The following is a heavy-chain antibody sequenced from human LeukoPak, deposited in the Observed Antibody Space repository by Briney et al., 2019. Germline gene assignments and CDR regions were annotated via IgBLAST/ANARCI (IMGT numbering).Heavy chain of an antibody. CDR1: GFTFSSYG. D-gene: IGHD6-6*01. V-gene: IGHV3-30*02. CDR3: AKDLIAARGYFDY. CDR2: IRYDGSNK. J-gene: IGHJ4*02. Sequence: GGFLRLSCAASGFTFSSYGMHWVRQAPGKGLEWVAFIRYDGSNKYYADSVKGRFTISRDNSMNTLYLQMNSLRAEDTAVYYCAKDLIAARGYFDYWGQGTLVTVSS.